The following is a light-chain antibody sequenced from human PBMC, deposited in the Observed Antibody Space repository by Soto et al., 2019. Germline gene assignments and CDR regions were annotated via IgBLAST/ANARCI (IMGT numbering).Light chain of an antibody. Sequence: VLTQPPSASWAPGQRVTISFSGSSSNIGSNTVNWYQQLPGTAPKLLIYTNNQRPSGVRDRFSGSRSGTSASPSISGLQSEDEADYYCAARDDCRNGLVFGTGTKVTV. CDR3: AARDDCRNGLV. V-gene: IGLV1-44*01. CDR1: SSNIGSNT. CDR2: TNN. J-gene: IGLJ1*01.